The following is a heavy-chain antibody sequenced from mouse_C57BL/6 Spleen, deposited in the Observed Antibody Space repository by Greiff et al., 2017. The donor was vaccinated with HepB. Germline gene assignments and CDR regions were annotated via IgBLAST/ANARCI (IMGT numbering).Heavy chain of an antibody. Sequence: QVQLQQSGAELVKPGASVKISCKASGYAFSSYWMNWVQQRPGKGLEWIGQIYPGDGDTNYNGKFKGKATLTADKSSSTAYMQLSSLTSEESAVYVGAGSDWDDDYWGQGTTRTVSS. V-gene: IGHV1-80*01. D-gene: IGHD4-1*01. CDR3: AGSDWDDDY. J-gene: IGHJ2*01. CDR2: IYPGDGDT. CDR1: GYAFSSYW.